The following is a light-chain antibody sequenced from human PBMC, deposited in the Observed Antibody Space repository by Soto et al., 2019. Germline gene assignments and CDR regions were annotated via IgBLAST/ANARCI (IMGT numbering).Light chain of an antibody. V-gene: IGLV4-69*02. Sequence: QTVVTQSPSASASLGASVKLTCTLSSGHSSYSIAWHQQQPEKGPRYLMIVNSDGSHTKGDGIPDRFSGSSSGAERYLTISSLQSEYEADYYCQTWATGIRVFGGGTKLTVL. J-gene: IGLJ3*02. CDR1: SGHSSYS. CDR2: VNSDGSH. CDR3: QTWATGIRV.